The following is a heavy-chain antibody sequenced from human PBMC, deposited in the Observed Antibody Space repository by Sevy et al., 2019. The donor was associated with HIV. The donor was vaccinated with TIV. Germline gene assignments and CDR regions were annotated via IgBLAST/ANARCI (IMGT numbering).Heavy chain of an antibody. J-gene: IGHJ4*02. Sequence: ASVKVSCKASGYSFTSYGISWVRQAPGQGLEWMGWISTLNVNTNNAQKFQGRVTMTTDTSTSTAYMELGSLGSDDTAVYYCARDDCSSLSCHGSLLYWGQGTLVTVSS. CDR2: ISTLNVNT. CDR1: GYSFTSYG. CDR3: ARDDCSSLSCHGSLLY. V-gene: IGHV1-18*01. D-gene: IGHD2-2*01.